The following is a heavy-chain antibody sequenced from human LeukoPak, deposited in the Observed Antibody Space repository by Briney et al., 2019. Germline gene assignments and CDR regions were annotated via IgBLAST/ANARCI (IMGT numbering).Heavy chain of an antibody. CDR3: ARVQFLEWDDAFDI. CDR1: GRTFSSYA. J-gene: IGHJ3*02. D-gene: IGHD3-3*01. Sequence: SVKVSCKASGRTFSSYAISWVRQAPGQGLEWMGGIIPIFGTANYAQKFQGRVTITTDGSTSTAYMELSSLRSEDTAVYYCARVQFLEWDDAFDIWGQGTMVTVSS. V-gene: IGHV1-69*05. CDR2: IIPIFGTA.